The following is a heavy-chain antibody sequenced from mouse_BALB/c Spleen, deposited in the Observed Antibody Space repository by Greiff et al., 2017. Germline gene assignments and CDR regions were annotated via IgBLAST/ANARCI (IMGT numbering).Heavy chain of an antibody. Sequence: EVQLQESGPGLVKPSQSLSLTCTVTGYSITSDYAWNWIRQFPGNKLEWMGYISYSGSTSYNPSLKSRISITRDTSKNQFFLQLNSVTTEDTATYYCAREGITTRNYAMDYWGQGTSVTVSS. CDR3: AREGITTRNYAMDY. J-gene: IGHJ4*01. V-gene: IGHV3-2*02. CDR2: ISYSGST. CDR1: GYSITSDYA. D-gene: IGHD2-4*01.